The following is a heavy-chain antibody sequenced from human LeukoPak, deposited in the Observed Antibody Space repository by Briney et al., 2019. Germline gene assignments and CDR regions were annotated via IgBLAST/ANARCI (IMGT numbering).Heavy chain of an antibody. CDR3: ALLWFGEPAGLDY. CDR2: TSGSGGST. Sequence: GGSLRLSCAASGFTFDDYGMTWVRQAPGRGLEWVSSTSGSGGSTYYADSVKGRFTISRDNSKNTPYLQMNSLRAEDTAVYYCALLWFGEPAGLDYWGQGTLVTVSS. J-gene: IGHJ4*02. V-gene: IGHV3-23*01. CDR1: GFTFDDYG. D-gene: IGHD3-10*01.